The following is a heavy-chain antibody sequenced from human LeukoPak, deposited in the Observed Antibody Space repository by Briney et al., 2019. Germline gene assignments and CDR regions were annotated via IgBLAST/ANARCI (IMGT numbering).Heavy chain of an antibody. J-gene: IGHJ6*02. D-gene: IGHD3-3*01. Sequence: SETLSLTCTVSGDSINGFYWSWIRQPPGKGLEWVAYIYYAGRTTYTPSLKSRVTISVDTSKNQFSLKLTSLTAADTAVYYCARQGRFSYFGMDVWGQGTTVTVSS. V-gene: IGHV4-59*08. CDR1: GDSINGFY. CDR3: ARQGRFSYFGMDV. CDR2: IYYAGRT.